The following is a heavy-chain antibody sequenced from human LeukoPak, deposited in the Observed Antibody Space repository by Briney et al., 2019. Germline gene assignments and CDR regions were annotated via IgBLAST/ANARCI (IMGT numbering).Heavy chain of an antibody. D-gene: IGHD3-9*01. Sequence: ASVKVSCKASGGTFSSYAIRWVRQAPGQGLEWMGGIIPIFGTANYAQKFQGRVTITADKSTSTAYMELSSLRSEDTAVYYCALVLRYFDWLFPSFDYWGQGTLVTVSS. V-gene: IGHV1-69*06. J-gene: IGHJ4*02. CDR3: ALVLRYFDWLFPSFDY. CDR1: GGTFSSYA. CDR2: IIPIFGTA.